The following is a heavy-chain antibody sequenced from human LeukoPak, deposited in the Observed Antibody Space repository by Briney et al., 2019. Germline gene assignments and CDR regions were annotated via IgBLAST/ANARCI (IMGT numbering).Heavy chain of an antibody. CDR3: ARTDPGGSSFDY. Sequence: SVKVSCKASGGTFSSYAISWVRQAPGQGLEWMGRIIPIFGTANYAQKFQGRVTITTDESTSTAYMELSSLRSEDTAVYYCARTDPGGSSFDYWGQGTLVTASS. V-gene: IGHV1-69*05. CDR1: GGTFSSYA. J-gene: IGHJ4*02. CDR2: IIPIFGTA. D-gene: IGHD5-12*01.